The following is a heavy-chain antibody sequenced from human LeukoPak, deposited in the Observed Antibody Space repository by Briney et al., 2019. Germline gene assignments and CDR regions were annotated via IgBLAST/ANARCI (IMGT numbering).Heavy chain of an antibody. D-gene: IGHD6-13*01. Sequence: GALRLSCAASGFTFSSYAMHWVRQAPGMGLEWVSVIYSGGTTYYADSVKGRFTISRDNSKNTLYLQMNSLRAADTAVYYCVRVRQQHLTYSGVDAFDIWGQGTMVTVSS. CDR2: IYSGGTT. CDR3: VRVRQQHLTYSGVDAFDI. CDR1: GFTFSSYA. V-gene: IGHV3-66*01. J-gene: IGHJ3*02.